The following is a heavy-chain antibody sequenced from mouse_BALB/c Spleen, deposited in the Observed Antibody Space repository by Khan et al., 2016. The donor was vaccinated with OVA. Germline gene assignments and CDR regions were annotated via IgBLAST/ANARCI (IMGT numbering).Heavy chain of an antibody. D-gene: IGHD2-1*01. CDR3: ARGYFGNYEFVY. V-gene: IGHV1S132*01. J-gene: IGHJ3*01. Sequence: VQLQESGAELVKPGASVKLSCKTSGYTFTSYWIQWVKQRPGQGLGWIGQIFPGTGTTYYNENFKGKATLTVDTSSSTAYMQLSSLTSEDSAVYFCARGYFGNYEFVYWGQGTLVIVSP. CDR1: GYTFTSYW. CDR2: IFPGTGTT.